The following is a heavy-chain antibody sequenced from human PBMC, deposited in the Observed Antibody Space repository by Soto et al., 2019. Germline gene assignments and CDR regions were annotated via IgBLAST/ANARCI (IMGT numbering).Heavy chain of an antibody. J-gene: IGHJ4*02. D-gene: IGHD3-22*01. V-gene: IGHV1-3*01. CDR3: ARDGYYYDSSGYYSFDY. Sequence: ASVKVSCKASGYTFTSYAMHWVRQAPGQRLEWMGWINAGNGSTSYAQKFQGRVTMTRDTSTSTVYMELSSLRSEDTAVYYCARDGYYYDSSGYYSFDYWGQGTLVTVSS. CDR2: INAGNGST. CDR1: GYTFTSYA.